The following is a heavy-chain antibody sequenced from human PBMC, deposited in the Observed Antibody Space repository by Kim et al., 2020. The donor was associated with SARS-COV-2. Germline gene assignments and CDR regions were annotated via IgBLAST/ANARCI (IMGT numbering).Heavy chain of an antibody. D-gene: IGHD6-13*01. V-gene: IGHV4-31*03. Sequence: SETLSLTCTVSGGSISSGGYYWSWIRQHPGKGLEWIGYIYYSGSTYYNPSLKSRVTISVDTSKNQFSLKLSSVTAADEAVYYCAGGAEISSSWYGGLYYYGMDVWGQGTTVTVSS. CDR3: AGGAEISSSWYGGLYYYGMDV. CDR1: GGSISSGGYY. J-gene: IGHJ6*02. CDR2: IYYSGST.